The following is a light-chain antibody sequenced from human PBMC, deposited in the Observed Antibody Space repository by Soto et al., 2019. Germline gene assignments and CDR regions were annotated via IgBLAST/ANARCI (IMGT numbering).Light chain of an antibody. CDR1: QRVGSSS. J-gene: IGKJ4*01. CDR3: QQFGTSPA. Sequence: EIVLTQSPGTLSLSPGERAILSCRASQRVGSSSLAWYQQRPGQAPRLLIYGVSTRATGIPDRFSGSGSGKDFTLTISRLESEDFAVYFCQQFGTSPAFGGGTKVEIK. CDR2: GVS. V-gene: IGKV3-20*01.